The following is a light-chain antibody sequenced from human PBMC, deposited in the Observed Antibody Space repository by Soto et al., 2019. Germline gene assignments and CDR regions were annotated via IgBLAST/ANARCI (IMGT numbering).Light chain of an antibody. J-gene: IGLJ1*01. Sequence: QSALTQPRSVSGSPGQSVTISCTGTSSDVGNDNYVSWYQQHPGKAPKLMIYDVSKRPSGVPDRFSGSKSGNTASLTISGLQAEDEDYYSRCTYAGNYYVFGAGTKLTVL. CDR3: CTYAGNYYV. V-gene: IGLV2-11*01. CDR2: DVS. CDR1: SSDVGNDNY.